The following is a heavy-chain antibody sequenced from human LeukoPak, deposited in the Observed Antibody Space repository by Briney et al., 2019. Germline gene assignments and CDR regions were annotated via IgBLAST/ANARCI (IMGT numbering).Heavy chain of an antibody. V-gene: IGHV3-7*03. D-gene: IGHD6-19*01. Sequence: GGSLRLSCAASGFTFSSYWMSWVRQAPGKGLEWVANIKQDGSEKYYVDSVKGRFTISRDNAKNSLYLRMNSLRAEDTAVYYCARDKAVAGQKYYYYYGMDVWGKGTTVTVSS. J-gene: IGHJ6*04. CDR1: GFTFSSYW. CDR3: ARDKAVAGQKYYYYYGMDV. CDR2: IKQDGSEK.